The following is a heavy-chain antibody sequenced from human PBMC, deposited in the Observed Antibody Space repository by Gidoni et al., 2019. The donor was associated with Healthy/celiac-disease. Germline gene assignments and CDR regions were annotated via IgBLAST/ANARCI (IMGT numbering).Heavy chain of an antibody. CDR1: GWSFSGYY. V-gene: IGHV4-34*01. CDR2: INHSGST. CDR3: ARGIRLRYFDWGTPDY. Sequence: QVQLQQWGAGLLKPSETLSLTCAVYGWSFSGYYWSWIRQPPGKGLEWIGEINHSGSTNYNPSLKSRVTISVDTSKNQFSLKLSSVTAADTAVYYCARGIRLRYFDWGTPDYWGQGTLVTVSS. D-gene: IGHD3-9*01. J-gene: IGHJ4*02.